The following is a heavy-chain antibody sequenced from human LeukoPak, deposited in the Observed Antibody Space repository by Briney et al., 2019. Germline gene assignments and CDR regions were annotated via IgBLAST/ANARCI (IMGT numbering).Heavy chain of an antibody. CDR2: IYYSGST. CDR3: ARRLPSFDY. Sequence: SETLSLTCTVSGGSISSSSYYWGWIRQPPGKGLEWIGSIYYSGSTYYNPSLKSRVTISVDTSKNQFSLKLSSVTAADTAVYYCARRLPSFDYWGQGTLVTVSS. J-gene: IGHJ4*02. V-gene: IGHV4-39*01. CDR1: GGSISSSSYY.